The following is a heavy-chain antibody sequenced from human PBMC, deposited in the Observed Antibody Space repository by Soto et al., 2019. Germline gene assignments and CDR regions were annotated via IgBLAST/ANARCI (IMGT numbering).Heavy chain of an antibody. V-gene: IGHV1-3*01. CDR2: INAGNVNT. J-gene: IGHJ4*02. CDR1: GYTFTGYA. Sequence: ASLKVACKTAGYTFTGYAMRCGRHAPGQRLEWMGWINAGNVNTKYSQKFQGRVTITRDTSASTAYMELSSLRSEDTAVYYCARAVAVPADFDYWGPGTLVTVSS. CDR3: ARAVAVPADFDY. D-gene: IGHD6-19*01.